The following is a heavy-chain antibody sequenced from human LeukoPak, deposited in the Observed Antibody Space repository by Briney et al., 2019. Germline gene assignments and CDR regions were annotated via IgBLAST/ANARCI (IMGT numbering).Heavy chain of an antibody. V-gene: IGHV3-48*04. J-gene: IGHJ6*03. CDR2: ISSSSSTI. D-gene: IGHD3-3*01. CDR1: GFTFSSYS. Sequence: GGSLRLSCAASGFTFSSYSMNWVRQAPGKGLGWVSYISSSSSTIYYADSVKGRFTISRDNAKNSLYLQMNSLRAEDTAVYYCARDPVVRFLEWLFHYMDVWGKGTTVTVSS. CDR3: ARDPVVRFLEWLFHYMDV.